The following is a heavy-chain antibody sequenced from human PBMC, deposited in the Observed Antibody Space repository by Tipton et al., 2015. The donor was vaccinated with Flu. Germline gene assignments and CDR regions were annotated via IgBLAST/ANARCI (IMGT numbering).Heavy chain of an antibody. V-gene: IGHV4-4*07. Sequence: TLSLTCTVSGGSISSYYWSWIRQPAGKGLEWIGRVYTSGSTNYNPSLKSRVTMSVDMSKNQFSLKLSSVSAADTAVYYCARELPAAPGGYYYYYMDVWGKGTTVTVSS. CDR3: ARELPAAPGGYYYYYMDV. D-gene: IGHD2-2*01. J-gene: IGHJ6*03. CDR1: GGSISSYY. CDR2: VYTSGST.